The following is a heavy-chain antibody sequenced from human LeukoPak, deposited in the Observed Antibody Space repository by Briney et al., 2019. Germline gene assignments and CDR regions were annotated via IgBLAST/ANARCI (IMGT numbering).Heavy chain of an antibody. Sequence: PSETLSLTCTVSGSSISSSTYYWGWIRQPPGKGLEWIGSIYYSGSTYYNPSLKSRVAISVDTSKNQFSLKLSSVTAADTAVYYCARQSRSGGPGDYWGQGTLVTVSS. CDR2: IYYSGST. J-gene: IGHJ4*02. CDR1: GSSISSSTYY. V-gene: IGHV4-39*01. D-gene: IGHD2-15*01. CDR3: ARQSRSGGPGDY.